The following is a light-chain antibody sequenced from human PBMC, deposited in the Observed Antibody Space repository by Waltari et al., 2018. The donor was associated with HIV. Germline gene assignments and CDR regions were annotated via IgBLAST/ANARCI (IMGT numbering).Light chain of an antibody. CDR3: QTWGTGIRV. Sequence: QLVLTQSPSASASLVASVKLTGTLSSGTSTYAIAWHHQQPENGPRYLMKVNSDGSHSKGDGIPDRFSGSSSGSERYLIISSLQSEDEADYYCQTWGTGIRVFGGGTKLTVL. V-gene: IGLV4-69*01. CDR2: VNSDGSH. J-gene: IGLJ3*02. CDR1: SGTSTYA.